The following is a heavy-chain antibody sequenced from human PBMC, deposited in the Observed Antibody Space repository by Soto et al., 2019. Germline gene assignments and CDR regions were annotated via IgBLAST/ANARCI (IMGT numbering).Heavy chain of an antibody. CDR3: AKDPTMITMIVVVPMGAFDI. Sequence: EVQLLESGGGLVQPGGSLRLSCAASGLTFSSYAMSWVRQAPGKGLEWVSAISGSGGSTYYADSVKGRFTISRDNSKNTLYLQMNSLRAEDTAVYYCAKDPTMITMIVVVPMGAFDIWGQGTMVTVSS. V-gene: IGHV3-23*01. D-gene: IGHD3-22*01. J-gene: IGHJ3*02. CDR2: ISGSGGST. CDR1: GLTFSSYA.